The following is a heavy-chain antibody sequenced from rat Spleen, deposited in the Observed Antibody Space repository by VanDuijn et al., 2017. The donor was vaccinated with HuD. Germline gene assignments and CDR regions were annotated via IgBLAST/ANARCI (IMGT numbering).Heavy chain of an antibody. D-gene: IGHD1-1*01. J-gene: IGHJ3*01. V-gene: IGHV3-1*01. CDR1: GYSITSNY. CDR2: ISYSGST. Sequence: EVQLQESGPGLVKPSQSLSLTCSVTGYSITSNYWGWIRKFPGNKMEWIGHISYSGSTSYNPSLKSRISITRDTSKNQFFLQVDSVTTEDTATYYCTTVVQGHGFAYWGQGTLVTVSS. CDR3: TTVVQGHGFAY.